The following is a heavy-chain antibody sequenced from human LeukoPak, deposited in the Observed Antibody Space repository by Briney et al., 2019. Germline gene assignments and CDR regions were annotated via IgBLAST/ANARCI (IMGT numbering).Heavy chain of an antibody. D-gene: IGHD2-15*01. CDR3: AKVEREAAANYYFDY. CDR1: GFTFSSYG. CDR2: IRYDGSNK. J-gene: IGHJ4*02. V-gene: IGHV3-30*02. Sequence: GGSLRLSCAASGFTFSSYGMHWVRQAPGKGLEWVAFIRYDGSNKYYADSVKGRFTISRDNSKNTLYLQMNSLRAEDTAVYYCAKVEREAAANYYFDYWGQGTLVTVSS.